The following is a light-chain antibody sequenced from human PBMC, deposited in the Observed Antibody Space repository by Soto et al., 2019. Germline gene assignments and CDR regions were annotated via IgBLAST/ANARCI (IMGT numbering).Light chain of an antibody. CDR3: QQYNNWPL. CDR2: GAS. Sequence: EIVMTQSPATLFVSPGERATLSCRASQSVSSNLAWYQQKPGQAPRLLIYGASTRATGIPARFSGSGSGTEFTLTISSLQSEDFAVYYCQQYNNWPLFGGGTKVDIK. V-gene: IGKV3-15*01. CDR1: QSVSSN. J-gene: IGKJ4*01.